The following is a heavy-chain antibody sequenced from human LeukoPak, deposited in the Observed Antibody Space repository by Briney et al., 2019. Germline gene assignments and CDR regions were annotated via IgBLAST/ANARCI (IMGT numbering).Heavy chain of an antibody. J-gene: IGHJ4*02. CDR2: IKQDGSEK. Sequence: GGSLRLSCAASGFTFSSYWMNWVRQAPGKGLEWVANIKQDGSEKFCLDSVKGRFTISRDNAKNSLYLQMNSLRAEDTAVYYCARDYGYSYGYDYWGQGTLVTVS. CDR3: ARDYGYSYGYDY. D-gene: IGHD5-18*01. CDR1: GFTFSSYW. V-gene: IGHV3-7*05.